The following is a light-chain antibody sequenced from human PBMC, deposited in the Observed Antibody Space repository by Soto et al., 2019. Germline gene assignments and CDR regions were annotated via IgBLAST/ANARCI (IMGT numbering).Light chain of an antibody. CDR2: EDS. Sequence: SYELTQPPSVSVYPGQTARITCSGDALPKKYAYWYQQKSGQAPVLVIYEDSKRPSGIPERFSGSSSGTMATLTISGAQVEDEADYYCYSTDSSGNHRGVFGTGTKLTVL. J-gene: IGLJ1*01. CDR1: ALPKKY. V-gene: IGLV3-10*01. CDR3: YSTDSSGNHRGV.